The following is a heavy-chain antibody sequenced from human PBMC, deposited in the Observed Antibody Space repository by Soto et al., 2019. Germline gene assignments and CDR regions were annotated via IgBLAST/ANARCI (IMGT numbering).Heavy chain of an antibody. CDR2: IYYSGST. J-gene: IGHJ5*02. V-gene: IGHV4-39*01. CDR3: ARGPSPLDP. Sequence: SETLSLTCTVSGGSISSSSYYWGWIRQPPGKGLEWIGSIYYSGSTYYNPSLKSRVTISVDTSKNQFSLQLNSVTPEDTAVYYCARGPSPLDPWGQGILVTVSS. CDR1: GGSISSSSYY.